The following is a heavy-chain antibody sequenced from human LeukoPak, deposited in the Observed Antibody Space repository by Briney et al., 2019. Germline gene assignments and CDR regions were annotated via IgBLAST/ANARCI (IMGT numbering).Heavy chain of an antibody. J-gene: IGHJ4*02. D-gene: IGHD3-22*01. Sequence: PGTSLRLSCTASGSIFSRSGMHGVRQAPGKGLEGVAVISYEGSNKFYADSVKGRFTISRDNSKNTLYLQMNSLRAEDTAVYYCAKRGYYYDSSGYYSRTYCDYWGQGTLVIVSS. CDR3: AKRGYYYDSSGYYSRTYCDY. V-gene: IGHV3-30*19. CDR2: ISYEGSNK. CDR1: GSIFSRSG.